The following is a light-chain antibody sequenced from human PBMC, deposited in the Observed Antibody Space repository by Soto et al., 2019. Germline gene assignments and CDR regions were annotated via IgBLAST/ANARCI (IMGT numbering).Light chain of an antibody. CDR3: SSYAL. Sequence: QSALTQPASVSGSPGQSITISCTGTSSDIGASDYVSWYQQHPDKAPKLIIYNVNYRPSGISSRFSGSKSGNTTFLTISGLQAEDEGDYFSSSYALFGGGTKVTAL. J-gene: IGLJ2*01. CDR2: NVN. V-gene: IGLV2-14*03. CDR1: SSDIGASDY.